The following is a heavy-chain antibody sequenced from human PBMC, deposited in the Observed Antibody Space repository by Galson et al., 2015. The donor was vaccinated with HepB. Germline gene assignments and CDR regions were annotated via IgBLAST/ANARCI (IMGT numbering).Heavy chain of an antibody. V-gene: IGHV5-51*01. Sequence: QSGAEVKKPGESLKISCKGSGYSFTSYWIGWVRQMPGKGLEWMGIIYPGDSDTRYSPSFQGQVTISADKSISTAYLQWSSLKASDTAMYYCASIRRYYYGSGSYYSADAFDIWGQGTMVTVSS. D-gene: IGHD3-10*01. CDR1: GYSFTSYW. CDR3: ASIRRYYYGSGSYYSADAFDI. CDR2: IYPGDSDT. J-gene: IGHJ3*02.